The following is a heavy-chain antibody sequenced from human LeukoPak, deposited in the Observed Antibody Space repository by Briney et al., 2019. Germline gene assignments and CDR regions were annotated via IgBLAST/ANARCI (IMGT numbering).Heavy chain of an antibody. CDR2: MYYGGST. D-gene: IGHD6-13*01. V-gene: IGHV4-39*07. CDR1: GGSISSSSYY. J-gene: IGHJ4*02. Sequence: PSETLSLTCNVSGGSISSSSYYWGWIRQPPGKGLEWIGSMYYGGSTYYNPSLKSRVTISVDTSKNQFSLKLSSVTAADTAVYYCARDSFKTYSSSWYFDYWGQGTLVTVSS. CDR3: ARDSFKTYSSSWYFDY.